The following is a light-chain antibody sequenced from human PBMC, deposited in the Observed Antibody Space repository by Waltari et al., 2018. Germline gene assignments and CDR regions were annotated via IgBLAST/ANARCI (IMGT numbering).Light chain of an antibody. V-gene: IGKV3-11*01. CDR3: QQRSSWFT. CDR1: QSVDTY. Sequence: EIVLKQSPGTLSLSPGESATLSCRASQSVDTYLAWYQKKPGQAPRLLIYDASTRATGIPARFSGSGSGTDFTLTISSLEPEDFAVYYCQQRSSWFTFGGGTKVEV. J-gene: IGKJ4*01. CDR2: DAS.